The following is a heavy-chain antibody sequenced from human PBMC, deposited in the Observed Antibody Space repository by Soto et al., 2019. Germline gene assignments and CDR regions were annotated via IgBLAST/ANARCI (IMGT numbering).Heavy chain of an antibody. V-gene: IGHV4-34*01. CDR3: ATDVRSGSYRHNRYFDY. J-gene: IGHJ4*02. CDR1: GGSFSGYY. CDR2: INHSGST. D-gene: IGHD1-26*01. Sequence: SETLSITCAVYGGSFSGYYWSWIRQPPGKGLEWIGEINHSGSTNYNPSLKSRVTISVDTSKNQFSLKLRSVTAADTAVYYCATDVRSGSYRHNRYFDYWGQGTLVTVSS.